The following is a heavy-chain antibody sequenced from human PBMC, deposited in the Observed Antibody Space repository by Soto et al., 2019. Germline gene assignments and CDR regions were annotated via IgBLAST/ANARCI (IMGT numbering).Heavy chain of an antibody. CDR1: GYTFTSYD. Sequence: QVQLVQSGAEVKKPGASVKVSCKASGYTFTSYDINWVRQATGQGLEWMGWMNPNSGNTGYAQKFRGRVPMTRNTSISTAKMGLSSLRSEDPAVFSWGREGAYGDSFAPDDLDYWGKGPRVPVSS. J-gene: IGHJ4*02. CDR3: GREGAYGDSFAPDDLDY. V-gene: IGHV1-8*01. D-gene: IGHD4-17*01. CDR2: MNPNSGNT.